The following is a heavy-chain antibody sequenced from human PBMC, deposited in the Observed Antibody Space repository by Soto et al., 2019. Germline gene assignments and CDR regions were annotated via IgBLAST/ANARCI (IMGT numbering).Heavy chain of an antibody. CDR3: ARHQQWLEQPCFDY. CDR2: IHYSGST. CDR1: GGSISSSSYY. D-gene: IGHD6-19*01. V-gene: IGHV4-39*01. Sequence: QLQLQESGPGLVKPSETLSLTCTVSGGSISSSSYYWGWIRQPPGKGREWIGSIHYSGSTYYNPSPRRGTSLSVDTTKNQCSRKRSSVSAADTGVYYSARHQQWLEQPCFDYWAQGTLVTVSS. J-gene: IGHJ4*02.